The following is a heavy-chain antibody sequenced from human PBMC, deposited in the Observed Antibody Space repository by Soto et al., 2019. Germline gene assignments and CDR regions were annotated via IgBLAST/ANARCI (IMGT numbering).Heavy chain of an antibody. D-gene: IGHD2-2*01. Sequence: SETLSLTCTVSGGSISSYYWSWIRQPPGKGLEWIGYIYYSGSTNYNPSLKSRVTISVDTSKNQFSLKLSSVTAADTAVYYCARAGGDIVVVPAARVRFDPWGQGTLVTVSS. CDR2: IYYSGST. J-gene: IGHJ5*02. CDR3: ARAGGDIVVVPAARVRFDP. V-gene: IGHV4-59*01. CDR1: GGSISSYY.